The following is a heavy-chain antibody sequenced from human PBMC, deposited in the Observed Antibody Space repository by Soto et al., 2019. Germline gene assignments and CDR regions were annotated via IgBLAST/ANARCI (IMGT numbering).Heavy chain of an antibody. V-gene: IGHV1-18*01. CDR2: ISAYNGNT. D-gene: IGHD4-4*01. J-gene: IGHJ4*02. Sequence: GASVKVSCKASGYTFTSYGISWVQQAPGQGLEWMGWISAYNGNTNYAQKLQGRVTMTTDTSTSTAYMELRSLRSDDTAVYYCATAYMTTVRNGYDYWGQGTLVTVSS. CDR3: ATAYMTTVRNGYDY. CDR1: GYTFTSYG.